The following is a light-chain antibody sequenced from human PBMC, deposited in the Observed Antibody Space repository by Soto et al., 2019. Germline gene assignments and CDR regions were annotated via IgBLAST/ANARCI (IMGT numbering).Light chain of an antibody. CDR3: QHFYTYSPWT. Sequence: DIQMTQSPSTLSASVGDRVTITCRASQTISSWLAWYQQKPGKAPELLIYDASTLESGVPSRFSGSGSGTEFSLTISSLQPDDFATYYCQHFYTYSPWTFGQGTKVDIK. CDR1: QTISSW. J-gene: IGKJ1*01. V-gene: IGKV1-5*01. CDR2: DAS.